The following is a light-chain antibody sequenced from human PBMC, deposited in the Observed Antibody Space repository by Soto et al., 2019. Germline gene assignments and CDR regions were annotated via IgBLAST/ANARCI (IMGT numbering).Light chain of an antibody. CDR3: TSYAGGNTLV. V-gene: IGLV1-47*01. Sequence: QSVLTQPPSASGTPGQRVTISCSGIRSNIGSNHVYWYQQLPGAAPKLLIYETNQRPSGVPDRLSGSKSGTSASLAISGLRSEDEADYYCTSYAGGNTLVFGGGTKLTVL. CDR2: ETN. CDR1: RSNIGSNH. J-gene: IGLJ3*02.